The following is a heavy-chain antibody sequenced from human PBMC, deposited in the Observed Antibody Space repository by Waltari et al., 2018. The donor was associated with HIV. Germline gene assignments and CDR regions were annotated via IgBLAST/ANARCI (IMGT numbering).Heavy chain of an antibody. Sequence: QITLEESGPTLVKPTQTLTLTCTFSGFSLSTSGVGVGWIRQPPGKALEWLALIYWNGNKHYSPALKRSVTNTKETSKDQVVLKMTNMDPADTATYFCARRPGYCSGTRCYYSHWFDPWGQGTLVTVSS. D-gene: IGHD2-2*03. J-gene: IGHJ5*02. CDR1: GFSLSTSGVG. CDR3: ARRPGYCSGTRCYYSHWFDP. V-gene: IGHV2-5*01. CDR2: IYWNGNK.